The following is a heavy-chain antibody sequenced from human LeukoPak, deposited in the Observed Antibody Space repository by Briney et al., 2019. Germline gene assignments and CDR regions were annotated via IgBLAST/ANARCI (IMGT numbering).Heavy chain of an antibody. V-gene: IGHV3-23*01. Sequence: GGSLRLSCAASGFTFSNYAMSWVRQAPGKGLEWVSTISSSGDNAHYADSVKGRFTISRDNSKNTLFLQMNSLRAEDTAVYYCAKRHYYASGSPLYYFDYWGQGTLVTVSS. CDR3: AKRHYYASGSPLYYFDY. J-gene: IGHJ4*02. CDR2: ISSSGDNA. D-gene: IGHD3-10*01. CDR1: GFTFSNYA.